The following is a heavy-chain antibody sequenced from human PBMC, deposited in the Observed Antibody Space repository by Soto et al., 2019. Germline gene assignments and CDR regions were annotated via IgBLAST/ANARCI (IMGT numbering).Heavy chain of an antibody. CDR2: VYYRGRS. CDR3: VSQRTSVLTQAYFDY. D-gene: IGHD2-8*01. V-gene: IGHV4-39*01. CDR1: GGSVSNSNYY. Sequence: ETLSLTCADSGGSVSNSNYYWGWIRQSPGKGLEWIGSVYYRGRSYSKSSVKSRVTISVDTSKNQFSLNLNSVTASDTAVYYCVSQRTSVLTQAYFDYWGPGALVTVYS. J-gene: IGHJ4*02.